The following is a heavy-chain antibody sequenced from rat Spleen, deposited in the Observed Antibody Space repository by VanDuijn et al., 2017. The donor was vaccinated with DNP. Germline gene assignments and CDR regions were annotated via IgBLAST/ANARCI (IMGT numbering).Heavy chain of an antibody. Sequence: EVQLQESGPGLVKPSQSLSLTCSVTGYSITSNYWGWIRKFPGNKMEWMGYISYSGSTSYNPSLKSRISITRDTSKNQFFLQLNSVTTEDTATYYCAKLSINYPGPGHFDYWGQGVMVTVSS. V-gene: IGHV3-1*01. J-gene: IGHJ2*01. CDR3: AKLSINYPGPGHFDY. CDR1: GYSITSNY. D-gene: IGHD1-4*01. CDR2: ISYSGST.